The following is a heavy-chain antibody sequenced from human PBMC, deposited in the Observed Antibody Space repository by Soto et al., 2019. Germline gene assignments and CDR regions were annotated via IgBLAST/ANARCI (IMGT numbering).Heavy chain of an antibody. CDR3: ARGASVTDHGEVDP. J-gene: IGHJ5*02. CDR1: GYTFTSYG. Sequence: XSVKVSCKASGYTFTSYGISWVRQAPGQGLEWMGWISAYNGNTNYAQKLQGRVTMTTDTSTSTAYMELRSLRSDDTAVYYCARGASVTDHGEVDPWGQGTLVTVSS. V-gene: IGHV1-18*04. D-gene: IGHD4-17*01. CDR2: ISAYNGNT.